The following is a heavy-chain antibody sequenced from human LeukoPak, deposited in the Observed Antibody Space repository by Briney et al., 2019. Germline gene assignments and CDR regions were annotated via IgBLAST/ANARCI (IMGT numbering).Heavy chain of an antibody. D-gene: IGHD4-17*01. Sequence: GGSLRLSCTASGFTFGDFAMSWFRQAPGKGLEWVALCRSRDYGVTTEYAASVKGRFSISRDDSKSIAYLQMNSLKTEDTAVYYCTRDSDDYGDPDEFDVFDIWGQGTMVTVSS. J-gene: IGHJ3*02. CDR2: CRSRDYGVTT. CDR1: GFTFGDFA. V-gene: IGHV3-49*03. CDR3: TRDSDDYGDPDEFDVFDI.